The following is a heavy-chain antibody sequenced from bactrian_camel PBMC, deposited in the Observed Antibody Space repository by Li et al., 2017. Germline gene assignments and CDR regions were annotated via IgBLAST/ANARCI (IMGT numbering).Heavy chain of an antibody. CDR1: GYTFSSYW. V-gene: IGHV3S1*01. D-gene: IGHD7*01. J-gene: IGHJ6*01. Sequence: HVQLVESGGGLVQPGGSLRLSCAASGYTFSSYWMYWVRQAPGKGLEGVAKIRSDATTTYYADSVQGRFTISRDNAKNTVYLQLNSLKTEDMAMYYCAQESLDTGAFGYWGQGTQVTVS. CDR2: IRSDATTT. CDR3: AQESLDTGAFGY.